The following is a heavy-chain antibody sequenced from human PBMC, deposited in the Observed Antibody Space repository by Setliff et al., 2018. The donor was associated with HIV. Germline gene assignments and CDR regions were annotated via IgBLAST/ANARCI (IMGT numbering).Heavy chain of an antibody. V-gene: IGHV1-46*01. Sequence: ASVKVSCKASGYTFTSYYIHWVRQAPGQGLEWMGVIHPSGGSTSYAQSFQGRVTMTRDTSTSTVYMELSSLRSEDTAVYYCARVRYCRCYSCYGGEYWFDPWGQGTLVTVSS. CDR3: ARVRYCRCYSCYGGEYWFDP. J-gene: IGHJ5*02. D-gene: IGHD2-15*01. CDR2: IHPSGGST. CDR1: GYTFTSYY.